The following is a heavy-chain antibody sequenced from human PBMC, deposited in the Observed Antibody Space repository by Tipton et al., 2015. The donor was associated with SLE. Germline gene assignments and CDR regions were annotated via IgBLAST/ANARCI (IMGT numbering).Heavy chain of an antibody. D-gene: IGHD3-3*01. CDR2: IYYSGTT. V-gene: IGHV4-38-2*02. CDR1: GYSINNGFY. CDR3: ARDLYDFWSGYTPSGAMDV. J-gene: IGHJ6*03. Sequence: TLSLTCTVSGYSINNGFYWGWIRQPPGKGLEWIGIIYYSGTTYYNPSLKSRVTISVDTSKNQFSLRLSSVTAADTAMYYCARDLYDFWSGYTPSGAMDVWGKGTTVTVPS.